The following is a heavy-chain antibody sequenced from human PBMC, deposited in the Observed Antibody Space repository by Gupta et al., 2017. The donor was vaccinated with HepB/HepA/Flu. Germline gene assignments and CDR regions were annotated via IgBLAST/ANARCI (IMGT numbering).Heavy chain of an antibody. CDR2: IVPMFRTA. CDR1: GGTNSGYS. D-gene: IGHD3-3*01. V-gene: IGHV1-69*01. CDR3: ARGGGFWSGDPGAGGNYYYSYMDV. Sequence: QVQLVQSGAEVKKPGSSVKVSCKDSGGTNSGYSISWVRQAPGTGLEWMGGIVPMFRTANYAQNFQGRLTISADESTSTAYMELTSLRSDDTAVYYCARGGGFWSGDPGAGGNYYYSYMDVWGEGTTVTVSS. J-gene: IGHJ6*03.